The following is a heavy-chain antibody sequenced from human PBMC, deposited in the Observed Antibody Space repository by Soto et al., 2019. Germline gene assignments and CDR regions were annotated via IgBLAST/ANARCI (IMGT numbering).Heavy chain of an antibody. J-gene: IGHJ5*02. Sequence: EVQLVDSGGDFVQPGGSLRLSCAASGFTYSSYWMGWVRQAPGKGLEWVANIKTDGSETYYVDSVKGRFTIARDNDRNLLSLQMDSLRSEDTAIYYCARVLSWGWFGPWGQGNLVTVSS. CDR3: ARVLSWGWFGP. CDR1: GFTYSSYW. V-gene: IGHV3-7*01. CDR2: IKTDGSET. D-gene: IGHD1-26*01.